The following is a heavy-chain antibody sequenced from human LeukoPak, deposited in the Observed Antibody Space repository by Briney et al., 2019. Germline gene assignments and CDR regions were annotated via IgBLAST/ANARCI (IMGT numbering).Heavy chain of an antibody. D-gene: IGHD2-2*01. CDR2: INPNSGGT. Sequence: ASVKVSCKASGYTFSSFAISWVRQAPGQGLEWMGWINPNSGGTNYAQKFQGRVTMTRDTSISTAYMELSRLRSDDTAVYYCARELVVVPAANDFDYWGQGTLVTVSS. J-gene: IGHJ4*02. CDR3: ARELVVVPAANDFDY. CDR1: GYTFSSFA. V-gene: IGHV1-2*02.